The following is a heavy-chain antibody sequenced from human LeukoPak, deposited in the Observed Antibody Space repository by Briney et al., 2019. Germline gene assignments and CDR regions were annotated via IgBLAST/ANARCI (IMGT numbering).Heavy chain of an antibody. CDR2: INDDGSDT. V-gene: IGHV3-74*01. D-gene: IGHD1-14*01. J-gene: IGHJ5*02. Sequence: GGSLRLSCAASGFTFKLYWMHWVRQVPGKRPVWVSRINDDGSDTIYADSVRGRFTISRDDAKNTVYLQMNNLRAEDTAVYYCVRGGPTTWSWGQGTLVTVSS. CDR1: GFTFKLYW. CDR3: VRGGPTTWS.